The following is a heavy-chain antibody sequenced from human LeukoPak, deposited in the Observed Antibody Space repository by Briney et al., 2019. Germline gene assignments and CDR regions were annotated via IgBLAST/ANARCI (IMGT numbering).Heavy chain of an antibody. V-gene: IGHV3-23*01. CDR2: ISGSGGST. Sequence: GGSLRLSCAASGFTFSSYGMSWVRQAPGKGLEWVSGISGSGGSTYYADSVKGRFTVSRDNFKNTLFLQVNSLRAEDTAVYYCAKVSDYSYYYYMDVWGKGTTVTVSS. J-gene: IGHJ6*03. CDR3: AKVSDYSYYYYMDV. CDR1: GFTFSSYG.